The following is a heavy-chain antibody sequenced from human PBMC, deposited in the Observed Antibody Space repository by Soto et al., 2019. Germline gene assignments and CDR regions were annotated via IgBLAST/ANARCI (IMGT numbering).Heavy chain of an antibody. D-gene: IGHD3-22*01. V-gene: IGHV3-30*03. J-gene: IGHJ3*01. CDR1: GFTFSNHG. Sequence: PGGSLRLSCAASGFTFSNHGIHWVRQAPGKGLEWVADISNDRSNKWYADYVKGRFTISRDNSENTVYLQMNGLRAEDTAVHYCARDPYETSGVYYGAFDVWGRGTVVTVSS. CDR3: ARDPYETSGVYYGAFDV. CDR2: ISNDRSNK.